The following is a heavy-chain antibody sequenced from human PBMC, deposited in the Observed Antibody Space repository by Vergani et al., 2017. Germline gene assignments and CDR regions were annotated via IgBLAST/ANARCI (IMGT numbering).Heavy chain of an antibody. CDR1: GFTFSSYG. J-gene: IGHJ4*02. CDR2: ISGSGGST. CDR3: AKEAMIVVVLDY. D-gene: IGHD3-22*01. V-gene: IGHV3-23*04. Sequence: VQLVESGGGVVQPGRSLRLSCAASGFTFSSYGMHWVRQAPGKGLEWVSAISGSGGSTYYADSVKGRFTISRDNSKNMLYLQMNSLRAEDTAVYYCAKEAMIVVVLDYWGQGTLVTVSS.